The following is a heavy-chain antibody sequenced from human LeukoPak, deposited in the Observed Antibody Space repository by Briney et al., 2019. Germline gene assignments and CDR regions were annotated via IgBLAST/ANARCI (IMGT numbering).Heavy chain of an antibody. CDR3: ARVRALGDFDAFDI. CDR2: IYYSGST. J-gene: IGHJ3*02. Sequence: SQTLSLTCTVSGCSISSGGYYWSWIRQHPGKGLEWIGYIYYSGSTYYNPSLKSRVTISVDTSKNQFSLKLSSVTAADTAVYYCARVRALGDFDAFDIWGQGTMVTVSS. V-gene: IGHV4-31*03. D-gene: IGHD4-17*01. CDR1: GCSISSGGYY.